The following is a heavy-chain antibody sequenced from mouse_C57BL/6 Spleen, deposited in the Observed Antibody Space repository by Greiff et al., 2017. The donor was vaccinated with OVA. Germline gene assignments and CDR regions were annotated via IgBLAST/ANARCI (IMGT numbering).Heavy chain of an antibody. J-gene: IGHJ2*01. CDR2: IDPSDSYT. CDR3: ARSGGSSYDYFDY. CDR1: GYTFTSYW. Sequence: QVQLKQPGAELVRPGTSVKLSCKASGYTFTSYWMHWVKQRPGQGLEWIGVIDPSDSYTNYNQKFKGKATLTVDTSSSTAYMQLSSLTSEDSAVYYCARSGGSSYDYFDYWGQGTTLTVSS. D-gene: IGHD1-1*01. V-gene: IGHV1-59*01.